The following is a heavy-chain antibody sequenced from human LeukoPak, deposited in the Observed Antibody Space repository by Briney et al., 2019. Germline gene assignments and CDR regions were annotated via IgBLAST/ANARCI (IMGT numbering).Heavy chain of an antibody. CDR1: RFTFNSYA. V-gene: IGHV3-23*01. CDR3: ARRGTGHGMDV. D-gene: IGHD1-1*01. Sequence: GGSLRLSCAAPRFTFNSYAMSWVRQAPGKGLEWVSVIGGSNGITFYVGSVKGRFTISRDNAKNTLFLQMNSLRAEDTAVYYCARRGTGHGMDVWGQGTTVIVSS. J-gene: IGHJ6*02. CDR2: IGGSNGIT.